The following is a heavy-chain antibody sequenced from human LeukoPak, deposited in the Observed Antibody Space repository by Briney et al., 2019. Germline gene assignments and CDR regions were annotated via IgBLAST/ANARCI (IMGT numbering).Heavy chain of an antibody. D-gene: IGHD3-10*01. Sequence: GGSLRLSCAASVFTFDDYAMHWVRQAPGKGLEWVSGISWNSGSIDYADSVKGRFTISRDNAKNSLYLQMNSLRAEDTALYYCAKGRITTPWDAFDIWGQGKMVTVSS. J-gene: IGHJ3*02. CDR3: AKGRITTPWDAFDI. V-gene: IGHV3-9*01. CDR2: ISWNSGSI. CDR1: VFTFDDYA.